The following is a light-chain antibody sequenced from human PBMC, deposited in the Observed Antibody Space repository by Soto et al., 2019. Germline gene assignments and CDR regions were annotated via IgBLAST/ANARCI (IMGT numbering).Light chain of an antibody. Sequence: QSALTQPASVSGSPGQSITISCTGTSSDVGSYSLVSWYQQHPGKAPKLMIYEGSKRPPGVSNRFSGSKSGNTASLTISGLQAEDEADYYCCSYAGDTLYVFGPGTKLTVL. CDR3: CSYAGDTLYV. V-gene: IGLV2-23*01. CDR1: SSDVGSYSL. J-gene: IGLJ1*01. CDR2: EGS.